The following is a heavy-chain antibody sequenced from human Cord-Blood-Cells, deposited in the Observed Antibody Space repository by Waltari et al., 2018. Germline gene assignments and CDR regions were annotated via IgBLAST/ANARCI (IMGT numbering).Heavy chain of an antibody. Sequence: EVQLVESGGGLVQPGGSLRLSCAASGFTFIGFWMSWVRQAPGKGLEWVANIKQDGSEKYYVDSVKGRCTISRDNAKNSLYLQMNSLRAEDTAVYYCARESDYWGQGTLVTVSS. CDR3: ARESDY. CDR2: IKQDGSEK. J-gene: IGHJ4*02. CDR1: GFTFIGFW. V-gene: IGHV3-7*01.